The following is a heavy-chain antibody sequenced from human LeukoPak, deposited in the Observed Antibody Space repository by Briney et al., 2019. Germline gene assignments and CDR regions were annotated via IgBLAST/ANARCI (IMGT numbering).Heavy chain of an antibody. CDR3: GRERNAYYMDV. CDR1: GFTFGNFW. Sequence: PGGSLRLSCAASGFTFGNFWMRWVRHGPEKGLVWVSGIKAGGSTGYAESVKGPFTISTDTATNTLYLQMSSLSSEDTAVYYRGRERNAYYMDVWGKGTTVTVSS. J-gene: IGHJ6*03. CDR2: IKAGGST. V-gene: IGHV3-74*01.